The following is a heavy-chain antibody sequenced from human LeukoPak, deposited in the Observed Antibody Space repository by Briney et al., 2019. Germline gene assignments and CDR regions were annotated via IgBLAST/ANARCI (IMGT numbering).Heavy chain of an antibody. D-gene: IGHD3-22*01. V-gene: IGHV1-18*01. Sequence: GASVKVSCKASGYTFTSYGISWVRQAPGQGLEWMGWISAYNGNTNYAQKLQGRVTMTTDTSTSTAYMELRSLRSEDTAVYYCARADYDSSGYDAFDIWGQGTMVTVSS. CDR2: ISAYNGNT. J-gene: IGHJ3*02. CDR1: GYTFTSYG. CDR3: ARADYDSSGYDAFDI.